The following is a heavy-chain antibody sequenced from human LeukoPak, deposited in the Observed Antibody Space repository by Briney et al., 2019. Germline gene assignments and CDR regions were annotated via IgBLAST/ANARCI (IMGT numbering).Heavy chain of an antibody. V-gene: IGHV1-8*01. J-gene: IGHJ4*02. Sequence: ASVKVSCKASGYTFTSYDINWVRQATGQGLEWMGWMNPNSGNTGYAQKFQGRVTMTRNTSISTAYMELSSLRSEVTAVYYCARGGSSGWYVDYWGQGTLVTVSS. CDR2: MNPNSGNT. CDR1: GYTFTSYD. D-gene: IGHD6-19*01. CDR3: ARGGSSGWYVDY.